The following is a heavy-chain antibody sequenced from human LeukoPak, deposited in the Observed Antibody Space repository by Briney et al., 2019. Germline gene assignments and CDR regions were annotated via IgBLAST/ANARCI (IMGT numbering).Heavy chain of an antibody. CDR2: IYYSGST. CDR1: GDSISSGDYY. V-gene: IGHV4-30-4*01. D-gene: IGHD3-22*01. Sequence: SETLSLTCTVSGDSISSGDYYWSWIRQPPGKGLEWIGYIYYSGSTYYNPSLKSRVTISVDTSKNQFSLKLSSVTAADTAVYYCARVKSYCYDLDYWGQGTLVTVSS. CDR3: ARVKSYCYDLDY. J-gene: IGHJ4*02.